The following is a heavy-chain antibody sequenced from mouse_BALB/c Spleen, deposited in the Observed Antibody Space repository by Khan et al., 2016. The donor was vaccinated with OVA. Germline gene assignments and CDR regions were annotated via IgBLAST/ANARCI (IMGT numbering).Heavy chain of an antibody. CDR1: GCSLTSYD. Sequence: QVQLKQSGPGLVAPSQSLSITCTVSGCSLTSYDISWIRQPPGKGLEWLGVIWTGGGTNYNSAFMSRLSISKDNSKSQVFLKMNSLQSDDTAIYYCVRRGNYYGSFYWYFDVWGAGTTVTVSS. V-gene: IGHV2-9-2*01. CDR3: VRRGNYYGSFYWYFDV. J-gene: IGHJ1*01. D-gene: IGHD1-1*01. CDR2: IWTGGGT.